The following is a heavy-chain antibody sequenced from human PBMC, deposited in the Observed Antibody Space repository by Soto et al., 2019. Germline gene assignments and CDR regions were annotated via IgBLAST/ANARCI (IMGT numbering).Heavy chain of an antibody. CDR3: AKDFQPRGVRLGELRY. D-gene: IGHD3-16*01. CDR1: GFTFSSYG. V-gene: IGHV3-30*18. CDR2: ISYDGSNK. J-gene: IGHJ4*02. Sequence: QVQLVESGGGVVQPGRSLRLSCAASGFTFSSYGMHWVRQAPGKGLEWVAVISYDGSNKYYADSVKGRFTISRDNSKKTLYLQLNSLRAEDTAVYYCAKDFQPRGVRLGELRYWGQGTLGTVSS.